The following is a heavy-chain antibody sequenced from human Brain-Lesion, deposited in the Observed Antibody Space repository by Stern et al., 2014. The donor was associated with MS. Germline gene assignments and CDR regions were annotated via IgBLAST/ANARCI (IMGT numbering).Heavy chain of an antibody. J-gene: IGHJ4*02. CDR2: IIYSGSS. CDR1: GGSITRGGDY. V-gene: IGHV4-31*02. CDR3: ARFSLFGEYYFDS. Sequence: VHLVESGPGLVKPSQTLSLTCTVSGGSITRGGDYWSWVRQRPGKGLEXVGYIIYSGSSYYNPSLKSRVTISVDTSKNQFSLRLTSVTAADTAVYYCARFSLFGEYYFDSWGQGTLVTVSS. D-gene: IGHD3-10*01.